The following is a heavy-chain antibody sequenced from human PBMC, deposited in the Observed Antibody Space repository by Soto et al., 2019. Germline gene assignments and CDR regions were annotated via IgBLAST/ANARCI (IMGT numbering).Heavy chain of an antibody. D-gene: IGHD3-3*01. CDR2: ISAYNGNT. CDR1: CYTFTSYG. J-gene: IGHJ5*02. V-gene: IGHV1-18*01. CDR3: ARVRVAIFGVVIMQGWFDP. Sequence: ASVKVSFKASCYTFTSYGISWVRQAPGQGLEWMGWISAYNGNTNYAQKLQGRVTMTTDTSTSTAYMELRSLRSDDTAGYYCARVRVAIFGVVIMQGWFDPWGQGTLVTSPQ.